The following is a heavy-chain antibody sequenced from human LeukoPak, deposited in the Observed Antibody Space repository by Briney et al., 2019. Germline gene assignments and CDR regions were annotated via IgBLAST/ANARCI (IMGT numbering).Heavy chain of an antibody. J-gene: IGHJ4*02. CDR3: ARVPDIYCPSGSCVDY. CDR1: GYIFTASY. CDR2: LNPNTGGT. Sequence: DSVQVSCKASGYIFTASYIHWVRQAPGQGLEWMGRLNPNTGGTIVAQKFQDRVTFTGDTSITTGYMELSSLISDDTAVYYCARVPDIYCPSGSCVDYWGQGTLVTVSS. V-gene: IGHV1-2*06. D-gene: IGHD1-26*01.